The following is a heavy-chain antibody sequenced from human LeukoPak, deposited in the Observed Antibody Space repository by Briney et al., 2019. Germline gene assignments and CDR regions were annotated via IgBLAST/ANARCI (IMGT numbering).Heavy chain of an antibody. CDR3: TRDLGTYTSYGSIFFDY. V-gene: IGHV1-18*01. J-gene: IGHJ4*02. D-gene: IGHD3-10*01. CDR1: GYTFTSFG. Sequence: ASVKVSCKASGYTFTSFGISWVRQAPGQGLEWKGWISAYNGDIKYAQKFQGRVTMTTDTSTSTAYMELRSLRSDDTAVFFCTRDLGTYTSYGSIFFDYWGQGTLVTVSS. CDR2: ISAYNGDI.